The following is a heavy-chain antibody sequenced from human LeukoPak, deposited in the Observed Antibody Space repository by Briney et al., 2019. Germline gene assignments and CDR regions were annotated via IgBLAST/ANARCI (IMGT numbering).Heavy chain of an antibody. CDR2: IRYDGSNK. CDR3: AKIGTSSSWYGRSDY. Sequence: GGSLRLSCTASGFTFNNYGMSWVRQAPGKGLEWVAFIRYDGSNKYYADSVKGRFTISRDNSKNTLYLQMNSLRAEDTAVYYCAKIGTSSSWYGRSDYWGQGTLVTVSS. V-gene: IGHV3-30*02. J-gene: IGHJ4*02. D-gene: IGHD6-13*01. CDR1: GFTFNNYG.